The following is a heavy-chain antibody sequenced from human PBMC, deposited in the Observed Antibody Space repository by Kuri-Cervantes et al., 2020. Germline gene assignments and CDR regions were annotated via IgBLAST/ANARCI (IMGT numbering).Heavy chain of an antibody. CDR3: VRAPALKIDFDY. V-gene: IGHV1-2*02. CDR2: INFNGGGT. Sequence: ASVKVSCKASGYTFTGYYLHWLRQAPGQGLEWMGWINFNGGGTNSAQKFQGRVTMTRDTSMNTVYMEMSRLTSDDTGMYYCVRAPALKIDFDYWGQGTLVTVSS. CDR1: GYTFTGYY. J-gene: IGHJ4*02. D-gene: IGHD3-3*02.